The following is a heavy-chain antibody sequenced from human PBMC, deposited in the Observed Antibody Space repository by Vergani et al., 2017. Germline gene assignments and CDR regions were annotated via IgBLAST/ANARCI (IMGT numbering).Heavy chain of an antibody. V-gene: IGHV3-21*01. CDR2: ITSSSSNI. CDR1: GFTFSSYS. CDR3: ARAVGDVWGRYRSPRHYDGMDV. J-gene: IGHJ6*02. Sequence: EVQLVESGGGLVKPGGSLRLSCAASGFTFSSYSMHWVRQAPGKGLEWVSFITSSSSNIYYADSVKGRFTISRDNAKNSLYLQMNSLRAEDTAVYYCARAVGDVWGRYRSPRHYDGMDVWGQGTTVTVSS. D-gene: IGHD3-16*02.